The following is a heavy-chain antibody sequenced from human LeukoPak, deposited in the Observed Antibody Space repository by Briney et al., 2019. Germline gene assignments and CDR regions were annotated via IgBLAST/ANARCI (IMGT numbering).Heavy chain of an antibody. CDR1: GYTFTSHY. CDR2: INPSGGST. D-gene: IGHD3-10*01. V-gene: IGHV1-46*01. Sequence: ASVKVSCKASGYTFTSHYMHWVRQAPGQGLEWMGIINPSGGSTSYAQKFQGRVTMTRDTSTSTAHMDLRSLRSDDTAVYYCVRDSDHAPDYWGQGTLVTVSS. CDR3: VRDSDHAPDY. J-gene: IGHJ4*02.